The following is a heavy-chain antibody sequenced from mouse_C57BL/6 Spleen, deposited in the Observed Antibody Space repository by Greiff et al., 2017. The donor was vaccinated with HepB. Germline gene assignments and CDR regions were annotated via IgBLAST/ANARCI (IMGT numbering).Heavy chain of an antibody. Sequence: QVQLQQSGAELVKPGASVKLSCKASGYTSTSYWMHWVKQRPGQGLEWIGMIHPNSGSTNYNEKFKSKATLTVDKSSSTAYMQLSSLTSEDSAVYYCARWDYGYAMDYWGQGTSVTVSS. D-gene: IGHD1-1*01. CDR1: GYTSTSYW. CDR3: ARWDYGYAMDY. CDR2: IHPNSGST. V-gene: IGHV1-64*01. J-gene: IGHJ4*01.